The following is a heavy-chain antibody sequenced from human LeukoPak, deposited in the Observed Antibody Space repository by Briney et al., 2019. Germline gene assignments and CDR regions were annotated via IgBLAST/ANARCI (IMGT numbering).Heavy chain of an antibody. J-gene: IGHJ4*02. D-gene: IGHD3-10*01. CDR3: ARGGYYGSGSYYFH. Sequence: GGSLRLSCAASGFTFSSYAMTWVRQAPGKGLEWVSSVSGSGGGTYYADSVKGRFTISRDNPKNTLYLQMNSLRDEDTAVYYCARGGYYGSGSYYFHWGQGTLVTVSS. CDR1: GFTFSSYA. V-gene: IGHV3-23*01. CDR2: VSGSGGGT.